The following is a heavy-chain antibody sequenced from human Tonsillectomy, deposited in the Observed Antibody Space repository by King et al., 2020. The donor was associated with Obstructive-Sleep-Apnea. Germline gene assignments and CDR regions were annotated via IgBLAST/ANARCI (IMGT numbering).Heavy chain of an antibody. CDR2: IRYDGSHK. Sequence: VQLVESGGGVVQPGGSLRLSCAASGFTFINYGMHWVRQAPGKGLEWVAFIRYDGSHKYSADSVKGRFTISRDNAKNTLDLQMNSLRAEDTAMYYCAKGWGNYFDYWGQGTLVTVSS. V-gene: IGHV3-30*02. J-gene: IGHJ4*02. CDR1: GFTFINYG. D-gene: IGHD7-27*01. CDR3: AKGWGNYFDY.